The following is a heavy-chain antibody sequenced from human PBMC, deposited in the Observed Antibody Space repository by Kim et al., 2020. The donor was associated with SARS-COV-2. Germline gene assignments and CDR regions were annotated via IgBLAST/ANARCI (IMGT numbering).Heavy chain of an antibody. CDR3: ARVGYDDVWGSYRDYYYSGMDV. J-gene: IGHJ6*02. D-gene: IGHD3-16*02. Sequence: GGSLRLSCAASGFTFSDYYMSWIRQAPGKGLEWVSYISSSSSYTNYADSVKGRFTISRDNAKNSLYLQMNSLRAEDTAVYYCARVGYDDVWGSYRDYYYSGMDVWGQGTTVSVYS. V-gene: IGHV3-11*03. CDR1: GFTFSDYY. CDR2: ISSSSSYT.